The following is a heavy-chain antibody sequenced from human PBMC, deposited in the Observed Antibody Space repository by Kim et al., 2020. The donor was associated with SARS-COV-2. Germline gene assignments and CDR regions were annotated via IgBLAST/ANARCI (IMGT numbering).Heavy chain of an antibody. CDR1: GGSISSYY. CDR3: ARVESVYGGNSLDY. Sequence: SETLSLTCTVSGGSISSYYWSWIRQPPGKGLEWIGYIYYSGSTNYNPSLKSRVTISVDTSKNQFSLKLSSVTAADTAVYYCARVESVYGGNSLDYWGQGTLVTVSS. V-gene: IGHV4-59*01. D-gene: IGHD4-17*01. J-gene: IGHJ4*02. CDR2: IYYSGST.